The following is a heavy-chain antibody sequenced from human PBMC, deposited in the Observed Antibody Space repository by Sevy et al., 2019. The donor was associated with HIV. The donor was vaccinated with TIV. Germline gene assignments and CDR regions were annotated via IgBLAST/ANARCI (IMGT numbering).Heavy chain of an antibody. Sequence: ASVKVSCKTSGYTFTGYYLHWLRQAPGQGPEWMGWINPNSGDTNYAQKFQGRVTMTRDTSIMTAYMELSRLRSDDTAVYYCARTFSGGWYVLYYFDYWGQGTLVTVSS. CDR3: ARTFSGGWYVLYYFDY. CDR1: GYTFTGYY. V-gene: IGHV1-2*02. J-gene: IGHJ4*02. D-gene: IGHD6-19*01. CDR2: INPNSGDT.